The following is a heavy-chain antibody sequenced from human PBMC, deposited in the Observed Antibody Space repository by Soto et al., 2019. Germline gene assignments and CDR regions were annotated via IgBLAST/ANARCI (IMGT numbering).Heavy chain of an antibody. Sequence: QVQLVQSGAEEKKPGASVKVSCKASGYTFTSYAMHWVRQAPGQRLEWMGWINAGNVNTKYSQKFQGRVTITRDTSASTAYMELLSLRSEDTAVYYCARAWVVVTAPDYWGQGTLVTVSS. CDR2: INAGNVNT. CDR1: GYTFTSYA. V-gene: IGHV1-3*05. J-gene: IGHJ4*02. CDR3: ARAWVVVTAPDY. D-gene: IGHD2-21*02.